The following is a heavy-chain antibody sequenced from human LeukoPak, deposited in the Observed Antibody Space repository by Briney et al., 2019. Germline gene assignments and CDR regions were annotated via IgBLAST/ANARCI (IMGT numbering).Heavy chain of an antibody. J-gene: IGHJ4*02. V-gene: IGHV3-7*01. Sequence: PGGSLRLSCEASGFSFTRFYMDWVRQAPGQGLEWVASIKEDGGATYYADSVKGRFTISRDNAKDSLYLHMHILRAEDTAVYYCAKGGGWNHFDHWGQGTPVAVSS. CDR1: GFSFTRFY. D-gene: IGHD1-26*01. CDR3: AKGGGWNHFDH. CDR2: IKEDGGAT.